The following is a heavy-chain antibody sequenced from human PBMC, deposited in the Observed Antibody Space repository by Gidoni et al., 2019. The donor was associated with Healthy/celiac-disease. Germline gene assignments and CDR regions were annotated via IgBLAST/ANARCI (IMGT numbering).Heavy chain of an antibody. CDR2: INPNSGGT. CDR1: GYTFTGYY. CDR3: ARDEYSSSLYYYYGMDV. J-gene: IGHJ6*02. Sequence: QVQLVQSGAEVQKHGASVKAACKASGYTFTGYYMHWVRQAPGKGLGWMGRINPNSGGTNYAQKFQGRVTMTRDTSISTAYMELSRLRSDDTAVYYCARDEYSSSLYYYYGMDVWGQGTTVTVSS. V-gene: IGHV1-2*02. D-gene: IGHD6-6*01.